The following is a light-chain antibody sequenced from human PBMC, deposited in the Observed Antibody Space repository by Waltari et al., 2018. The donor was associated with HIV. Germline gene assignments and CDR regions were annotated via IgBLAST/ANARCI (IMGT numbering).Light chain of an antibody. V-gene: IGLV2-14*01. Sequence: QSALTQPASVSGSPGQSITLSCTGHSSDVGCYNYVSWYQQYPGKAPKLMIYDVSNRPSGVSNRCSGSKSGNTASLTIAGLQAEYEADYYCSSYTSSSTRVFGGGTKLTVL. CDR1: SSDVGCYNY. J-gene: IGLJ3*02. CDR3: SSYTSSSTRV. CDR2: DVS.